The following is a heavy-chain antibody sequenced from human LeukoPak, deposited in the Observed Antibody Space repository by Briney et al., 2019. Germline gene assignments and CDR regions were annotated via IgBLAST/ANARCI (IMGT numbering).Heavy chain of an antibody. CDR3: AVHLPGDYLDR. V-gene: IGHV1-8*01. CDR1: GCAFNIYD. CDR2: MNPDSGNT. J-gene: IGHJ4*02. Sequence: ASVKVSCKASGCAFNIYDINWVRQATGHGLEWMGWMNPDSGNTGFAQKFQGRVTMTRNTPITTAYMELSSLRFEDTAVYYCAVHLPGDYLDRWGQGTLVTVSS.